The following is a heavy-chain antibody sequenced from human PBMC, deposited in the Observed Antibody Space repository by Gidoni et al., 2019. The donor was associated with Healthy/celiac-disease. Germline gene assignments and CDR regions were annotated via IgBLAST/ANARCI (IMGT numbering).Heavy chain of an antibody. V-gene: IGHV3-7*01. J-gene: IGHJ4*02. CDR1: GFTFSSYW. Sequence: EVQLVESGGGLVQPGGSLRLSCAASGFTFSSYWMSWVRQAPGKGLEWVANIKQDGSEKYYVDSMKGRFTISRDNAKNSLYLQMNSLRAEDTAVYYCARELESGRYYYDSSGPFDYWGQGTLVTVSS. D-gene: IGHD3-22*01. CDR3: ARELESGRYYYDSSGPFDY. CDR2: IKQDGSEK.